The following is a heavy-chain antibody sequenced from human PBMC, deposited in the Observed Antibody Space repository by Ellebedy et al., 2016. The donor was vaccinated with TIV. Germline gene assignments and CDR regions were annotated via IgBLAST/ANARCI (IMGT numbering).Heavy chain of an antibody. Sequence: AASVKVSCKASGYMFTSYGISWVRQAPGQGLEWMGWMNPNNGEAGSAKKFQGRLTMTRDTSTNTAYMELRSLTSEDTAVYYCARVTANNWFDSWGQGTLVTVSS. J-gene: IGHJ5*01. D-gene: IGHD1-20*01. CDR2: MNPNNGEA. V-gene: IGHV1-8*02. CDR3: ARVTANNWFDS. CDR1: GYMFTSYG.